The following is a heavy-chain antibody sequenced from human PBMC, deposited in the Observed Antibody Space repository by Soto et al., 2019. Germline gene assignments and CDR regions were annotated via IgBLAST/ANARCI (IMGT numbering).Heavy chain of an antibody. J-gene: IGHJ6*02. CDR2: IVVGSGNT. CDR3: AADRTHYDFWSGYPRPYGRDV. Sequence: QMQLVQSGPEVKKPGTSVKVSCKASGFTFTSSAVQWVRQARGQRLEWIGWIVVGSGNTNYAQKFQERVTITRDMSTSTAYMELSSLRSEDTAVYYCAADRTHYDFWSGYPRPYGRDVWGRGSTVTVSS. D-gene: IGHD3-3*01. V-gene: IGHV1-58*01. CDR1: GFTFTSSA.